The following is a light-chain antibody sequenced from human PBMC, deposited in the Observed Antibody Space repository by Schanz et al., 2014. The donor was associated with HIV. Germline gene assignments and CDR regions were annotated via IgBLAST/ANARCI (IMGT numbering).Light chain of an antibody. V-gene: IGKV3D-15*01. Sequence: EIVLTQSPGTLSLSPGERATLSCRASQSVTSRYLAWYKQKHGQAPRLLIYGASNRATGIPDRFSGSGSGTEFTLTISSLQSEDFAVYYCQQYNDWPPITFGQGTRLEIK. CDR2: GAS. CDR3: QQYNDWPPIT. J-gene: IGKJ5*01. CDR1: QSVTSRY.